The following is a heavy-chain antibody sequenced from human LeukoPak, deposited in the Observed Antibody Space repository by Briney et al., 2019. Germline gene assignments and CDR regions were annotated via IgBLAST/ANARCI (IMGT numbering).Heavy chain of an antibody. V-gene: IGHV4-39*01. CDR2: IYYSGST. D-gene: IGHD5-24*01. J-gene: IGHJ4*02. Sequence: SETLSLTCTVSGGSLSSSSYYWGWMRQPPGKGLEGFGSIYYSGSTYYNPSLKSRVSISVDTSKNQSSLKLSSVTAAYTAMYYCARGRTAMASFDYWGQGTLVTVSS. CDR3: ARGRTAMASFDY. CDR1: GGSLSSSSYY.